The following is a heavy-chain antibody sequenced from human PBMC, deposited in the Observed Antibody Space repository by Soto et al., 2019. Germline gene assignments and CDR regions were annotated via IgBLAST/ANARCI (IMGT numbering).Heavy chain of an antibody. CDR3: ARTTAYYDFWSGRLFDY. CDR2: INPNSGGT. D-gene: IGHD3-3*01. V-gene: IGHV1-2*02. CDR1: GYTFTGYY. Sequence: ASVKVSFKASGYTFTGYYMHWLRQAPGQGLEWMGWINPNSGGTNYAQKFQGRVTMTRDTSISTAYMELSRLRSDDTAVYYCARTTAYYDFWSGRLFDYWGQGTLVTVSS. J-gene: IGHJ4*02.